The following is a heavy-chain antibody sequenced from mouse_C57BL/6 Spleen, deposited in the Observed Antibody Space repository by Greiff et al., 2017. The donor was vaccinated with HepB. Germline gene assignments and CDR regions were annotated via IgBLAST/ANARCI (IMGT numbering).Heavy chain of an antibody. CDR2: ISNLAYSI. J-gene: IGHJ3*01. V-gene: IGHV5-15*04. CDR3: ARYDYDGFAY. D-gene: IGHD2-4*01. Sequence: EVKVEESGGGLVQPGGSLKLSCAASGFTFSDYGMAWVRQAPRKGPEWVAFISNLAYSIYYADTVTGRFTISRENAKNTLYLEMSSLRSEDTAMYYCARYDYDGFAYWGQGTLVTVSA. CDR1: GFTFSDYG.